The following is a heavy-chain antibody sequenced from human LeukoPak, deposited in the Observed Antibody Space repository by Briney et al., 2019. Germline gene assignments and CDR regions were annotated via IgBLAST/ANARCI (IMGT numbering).Heavy chain of an antibody. CDR1: GICFSRYA. CDR3: AQDQGVVGSWKFDY. J-gene: IGHJ4*02. CDR2: FSGSAGST. V-gene: IGHV3-23*01. Sequence: GGSLRFSCAAAGICFSRYAVSGGRKAPGKGLEWGSGFSGSAGSTYYAASLEGRFIISRDNSKNTLYLQMSSLRAEDTAVYYCAQDQGVVGSWKFDYWGQGTLVTVSS. D-gene: IGHD2-15*01.